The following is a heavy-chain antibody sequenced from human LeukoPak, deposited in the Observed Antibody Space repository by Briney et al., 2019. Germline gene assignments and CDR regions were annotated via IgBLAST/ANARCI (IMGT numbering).Heavy chain of an antibody. J-gene: IGHJ4*02. Sequence: ASVKVSCKASGGTFSSYAISWVRQAPGQGLEWMGGIIPIFGTANYAQKFQGRVTITTDGSTSTAYMELSSLRSEDTAVYYCARGRLYGDYSYWGQGTLVTVSS. V-gene: IGHV1-69*05. D-gene: IGHD4-17*01. CDR2: IIPIFGTA. CDR1: GGTFSSYA. CDR3: ARGRLYGDYSY.